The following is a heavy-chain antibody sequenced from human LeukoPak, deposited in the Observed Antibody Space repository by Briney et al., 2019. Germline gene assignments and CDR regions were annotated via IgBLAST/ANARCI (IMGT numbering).Heavy chain of an antibody. CDR2: IYYSGST. Sequence: SETLSLTCTVYGGPISSYYWGWIRQPPGKGLEWIGSIYYSGSTYYNPSLKSRVTISVDTSKNQFSLKLSSVTAADTAVYYCAREVGYSSGWAYYYYMDVWGKGTTVTVSS. V-gene: IGHV4-39*07. CDR1: GGPISSYY. CDR3: AREVGYSSGWAYYYYMDV. D-gene: IGHD6-19*01. J-gene: IGHJ6*03.